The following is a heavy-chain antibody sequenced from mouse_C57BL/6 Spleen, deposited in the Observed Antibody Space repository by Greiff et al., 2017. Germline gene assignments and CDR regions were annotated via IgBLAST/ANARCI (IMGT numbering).Heavy chain of an antibody. J-gene: IGHJ2*01. CDR3: ARDAHYGSYFDY. V-gene: IGHV7-1*01. D-gene: IGHD1-1*01. Sequence: EVHLVESGGGLVQSGRSLRLSCATSGFTFSDFYMEWVRQAPGKGLEWIAASRNKANDYTTEYSASVKGRFIVSRDTSQSILYLQMNALRAEDTAIYYCARDAHYGSYFDYWGQGTTPTVSS. CDR1: GFTFSDFY. CDR2: SRNKANDYTT.